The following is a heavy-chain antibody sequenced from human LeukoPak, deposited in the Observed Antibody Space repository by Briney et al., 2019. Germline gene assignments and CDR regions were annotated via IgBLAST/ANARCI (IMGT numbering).Heavy chain of an antibody. CDR3: VRVIGAPNYYYYMDV. Sequence: SETLSLTCTVSGGSISSYYWSWIRQPPRKGLEWIGCVFYSGSINYNPSLKSRVTISIDTSKNQFSLKLSSVTAADTAVYYCVRVIGAPNYYYYMDVWGKGTTVTVSS. J-gene: IGHJ6*03. CDR1: GGSISSYY. V-gene: IGHV4-59*12. D-gene: IGHD3-22*01. CDR2: VFYSGSI.